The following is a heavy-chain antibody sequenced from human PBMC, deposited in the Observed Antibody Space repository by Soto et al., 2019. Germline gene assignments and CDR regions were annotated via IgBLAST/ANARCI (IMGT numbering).Heavy chain of an antibody. CDR1: GGSINSGNFY. V-gene: IGHV4-30-4*01. CDR2: IYYGGST. Sequence: PSETLSLTCTVSGGSINSGNFYWSWLRQPPGKGLEWIGYIYYGGSTYYNPSLKSRVTISPDTSKNQFSLSLTSVTAADTALYYCARVTPGAKRWDYFDSWGQGTPVTVSS. D-gene: IGHD1-26*01. J-gene: IGHJ4*02. CDR3: ARVTPGAKRWDYFDS.